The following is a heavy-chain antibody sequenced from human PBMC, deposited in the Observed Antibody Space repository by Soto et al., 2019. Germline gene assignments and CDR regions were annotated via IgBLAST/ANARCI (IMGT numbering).Heavy chain of an antibody. CDR2: ISSSGSTI. V-gene: IGHV3-48*03. CDR3: AKGWLYGAGMGV. CDR1: GFTFSSYE. J-gene: IGHJ6*02. Sequence: EVQLVESGGGLVQPGGSLRLSCAASGFTFSSYEMNWVRQAPGKGLEWVSYISSSGSTIYYADSVKGRFTISRDNSKNTLYLQMNSLRAEDTAIYYCAKGWLYGAGMGVWGQGTTVTVSS. D-gene: IGHD3-22*01.